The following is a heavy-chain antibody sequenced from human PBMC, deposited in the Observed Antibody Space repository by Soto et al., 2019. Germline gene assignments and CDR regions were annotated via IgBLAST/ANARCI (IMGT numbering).Heavy chain of an antibody. CDR2: ITGTDNT. D-gene: IGHD6-6*01. CDR1: GFTFTHYA. Sequence: EVQLLESGGDLVQPGGSLRLSCVVSGFTFTHYAMNWVRQAPGKGLEWVSAITGTDNTYYADSVQGRFTISRDSCESKIYLQMNSLKAEDTAVYYCAKVPWGSSRTGGFDYWGQGTLVTVSS. J-gene: IGHJ4*02. CDR3: AKVPWGSSRTGGFDY. V-gene: IGHV3-23*01.